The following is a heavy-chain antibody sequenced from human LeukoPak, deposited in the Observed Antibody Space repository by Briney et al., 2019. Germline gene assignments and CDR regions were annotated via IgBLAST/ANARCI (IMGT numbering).Heavy chain of an antibody. CDR1: GGTFSNYA. Sequence: SVKVSCKASGGTFSNYAISWVRQAPGQGLEWMGGIIPIFGTANYAQKFRGRVTITADESTSTAYMELSSLRSEDTAVYYCARYRLAVAGILDYWGQGTLVTVSS. J-gene: IGHJ4*02. V-gene: IGHV1-69*13. CDR3: ARYRLAVAGILDY. CDR2: IIPIFGTA. D-gene: IGHD6-19*01.